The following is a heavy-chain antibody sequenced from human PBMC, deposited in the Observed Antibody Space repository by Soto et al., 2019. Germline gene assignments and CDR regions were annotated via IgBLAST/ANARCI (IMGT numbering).Heavy chain of an antibody. Sequence: PGGSLRLSCLASGFIFRSYAMHWVRQAPGKGLEWVAVITYDGANGYYADSVRGRFAISRDNSKSTLFLQMNSLRPEDTAVYCCARAFSGSYPNFDYWGQGTLVTVSS. V-gene: IGHV3-30*09. CDR1: GFIFRSYA. D-gene: IGHD1-26*01. CDR3: ARAFSGSYPNFDY. J-gene: IGHJ4*02. CDR2: ITYDGANG.